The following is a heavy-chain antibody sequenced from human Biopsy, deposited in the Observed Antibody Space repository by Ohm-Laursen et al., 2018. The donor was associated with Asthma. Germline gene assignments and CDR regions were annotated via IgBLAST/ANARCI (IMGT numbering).Heavy chain of an antibody. CDR3: ARGDSSGWSHYYFDY. Sequence: SLSLSCSASGFTVSRDHMFWVRQAPGKGLEWVSVIYSGGTSHTADSVRGRFTISRDFSKNTLHLQMHSLRVEDTAVYYCARGDSSGWSHYYFDYWGQGTLVTVSS. V-gene: IGHV3-53*01. CDR1: GFTVSRDH. D-gene: IGHD6-19*01. CDR2: IYSGGTS. J-gene: IGHJ4*02.